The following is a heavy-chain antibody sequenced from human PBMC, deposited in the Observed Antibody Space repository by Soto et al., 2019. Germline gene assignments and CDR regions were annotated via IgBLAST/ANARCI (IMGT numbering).Heavy chain of an antibody. J-gene: IGHJ6*02. D-gene: IGHD3-3*01. CDR2: IIPIFGTA. CDR1: GGTFSSYA. CDR3: ARTMRSYDFWSGYPTPYYYYGMDV. Sequence: GASVKVSCKASGGTFSSYAISWVRQAPGQGLEWMGGIIPIFGTANYAQKFQGRVTITADKSTSTAYMELSSLRSEDTAVYYCARTMRSYDFWSGYPTPYYYYGMDVWGQGTTVTVSS. V-gene: IGHV1-69*06.